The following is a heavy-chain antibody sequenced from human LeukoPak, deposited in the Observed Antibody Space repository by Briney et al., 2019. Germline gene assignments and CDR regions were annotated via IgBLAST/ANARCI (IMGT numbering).Heavy chain of an antibody. D-gene: IGHD3-22*01. Sequence: GGSLRLSCEVSGFTFSNYTMNWVRQAPGKGLEWVSSISSSSSYIYYADSVKGRFTFSRDNAKNSLFLQMNSLRAEDTAVYYCASGDVYDSSGYLDYWGQGTLVTVSS. J-gene: IGHJ4*02. CDR2: ISSSSSYI. V-gene: IGHV3-21*01. CDR1: GFTFSNYT. CDR3: ASGDVYDSSGYLDY.